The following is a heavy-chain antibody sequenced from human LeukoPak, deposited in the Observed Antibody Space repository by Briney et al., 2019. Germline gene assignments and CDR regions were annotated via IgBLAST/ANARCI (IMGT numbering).Heavy chain of an antibody. D-gene: IGHD4-23*01. V-gene: IGHV1-2*02. CDR1: GYTFTGYY. Sequence: ASVKVSCKASGYTFTGYYMHWVRRAPGQGLGGMGWINPNSGGTNYAQKFQGRVTMTRDTSISTAYMELSRLRSDDTAVYYCARRSTTVDYYFDYWGQGTLVTVSS. J-gene: IGHJ4*02. CDR3: ARRSTTVDYYFDY. CDR2: INPNSGGT.